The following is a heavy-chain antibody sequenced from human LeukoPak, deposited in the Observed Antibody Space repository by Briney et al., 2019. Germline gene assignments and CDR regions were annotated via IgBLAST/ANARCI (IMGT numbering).Heavy chain of an antibody. J-gene: IGHJ4*02. CDR3: ARMGGVWLGYCSSTSCPNDY. Sequence: SVKVSCKASGGTFSSYAISWVRQAPGQGLEWMGGIIPIFGTANYAQKFQGRVTITADESTSTAYMELSSLRSEDTAVYYCARMGGVWLGYCSSTSCPNDYWGQGTLVTVSS. V-gene: IGHV1-69*13. CDR2: IIPIFGTA. D-gene: IGHD2-2*01. CDR1: GGTFSSYA.